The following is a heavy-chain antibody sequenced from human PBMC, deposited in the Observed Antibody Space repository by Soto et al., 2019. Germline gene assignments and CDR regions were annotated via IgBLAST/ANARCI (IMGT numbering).Heavy chain of an antibody. Sequence: EVPLVESGGGLVKPGGSLRLSCAASGFIFTNAWMNWVRQAPGKGLEWVGRIKRKTDGGTTDYAAPVKGRFTISRDDSKSTLYLQMNSLKTEDAAVYYCTPTPDYDYLWGTSAPYWGQGTLVTVSS. CDR3: TPTPDYDYLWGTSAPY. CDR2: IKRKTDGGTT. D-gene: IGHD3-16*01. V-gene: IGHV3-15*07. CDR1: GFIFTNAW. J-gene: IGHJ4*02.